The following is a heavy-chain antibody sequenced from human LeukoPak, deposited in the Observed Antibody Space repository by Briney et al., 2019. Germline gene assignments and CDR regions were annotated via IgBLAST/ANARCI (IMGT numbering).Heavy chain of an antibody. CDR2: ISSGSGTI. Sequence: GGSLRLSCAASGFSFDSYTMNWVRQAPGKGLEWVSYISSGSGTIYYADSVQGRFTISRDNAKNSLYLQMNSLRVEDTAVYYCARDWNCADYWGQGTLVTVSS. D-gene: IGHD1-7*01. J-gene: IGHJ4*02. CDR3: ARDWNCADY. V-gene: IGHV3-48*01. CDR1: GFSFDSYT.